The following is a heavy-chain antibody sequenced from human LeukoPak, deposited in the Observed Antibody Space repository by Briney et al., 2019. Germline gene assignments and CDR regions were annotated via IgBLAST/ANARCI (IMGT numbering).Heavy chain of an antibody. J-gene: IGHJ4*02. CDR3: ATYFYGEYGSYYFDY. D-gene: IGHD4-17*01. CDR1: GAFITNSHW. V-gene: IGHV4-4*02. CDR2: IYHSGTT. Sequence: SETLSLTCAVSGAFITNSHWWSWARQPPGKGLEWIGEIYHSGTTNYNPSLKSRVTMSVDKSKNQFSLKLSYVTAADTAVYYCATYFYGEYGSYYFDYWGQGTLVTVSS.